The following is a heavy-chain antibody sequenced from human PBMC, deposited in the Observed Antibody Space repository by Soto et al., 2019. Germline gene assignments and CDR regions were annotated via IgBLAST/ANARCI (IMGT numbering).Heavy chain of an antibody. V-gene: IGHV3-21*01. CDR3: ARETAMVTYYYYYGMDV. CDR1: GFTFSSYS. J-gene: IGHJ6*02. D-gene: IGHD5-18*01. CDR2: ISSSSYI. Sequence: EVQLVESGGGLVKPGGSLRLSCAASGFTFSSYSMNWVRQAPGKGLEWVSSISSSSYIYYADSVKGRFTISRDNAKNSLYLQMNSLRAEDTAVYYCARETAMVTYYYYYGMDVWGQGTTVTVSS.